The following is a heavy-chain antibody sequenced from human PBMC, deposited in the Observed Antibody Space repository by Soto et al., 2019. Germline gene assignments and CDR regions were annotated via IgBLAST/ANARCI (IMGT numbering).Heavy chain of an antibody. CDR3: AADVGYYDSTRPDAFDI. V-gene: IGHV1-58*01. J-gene: IGHJ3*02. D-gene: IGHD3-22*01. CDR1: GFTFTSSA. CDR2: IVVGSGNT. Sequence: SVKVSCKASGFTFTSSAVQWVRQARGQRLEWIGWIVVGSGNTNYAQKFQERVTITRDMSTSTAYMELSSLRSEDTAVYYCAADVGYYDSTRPDAFDIWGQGTMVTVSS.